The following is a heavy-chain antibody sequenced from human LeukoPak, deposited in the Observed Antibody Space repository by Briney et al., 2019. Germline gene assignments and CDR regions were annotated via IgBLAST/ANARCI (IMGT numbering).Heavy chain of an antibody. CDR3: GRDWAGSGYHHAFDN. CDR1: GGSISSYY. CDR2: IYYSGST. D-gene: IGHD3-22*01. J-gene: IGHJ3*02. V-gene: IGHV4-59*12. Sequence: PSETLSLTCTVSGGSISSYYWSWIRQPPGKGLEWIGYIYYSGSTNYNPSLKSRVTISVDTSKNQFSLKLSSVTAADTAVYYCGRDWAGSGYHHAFDNWGQGTMVTVFS.